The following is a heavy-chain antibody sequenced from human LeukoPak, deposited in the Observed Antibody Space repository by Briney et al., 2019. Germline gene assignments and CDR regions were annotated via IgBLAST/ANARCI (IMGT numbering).Heavy chain of an antibody. D-gene: IGHD6-19*01. J-gene: IGHJ5*02. Sequence: GGSLRLSCSASGFPFSSYAMHWVRQAPGKGLQWVSGISSTGGSTYYTDSVKGRFSISRDNSKNTLSLQMNSLTAEDTAVYYCARGYSSLDPWGQGTLVTVSS. V-gene: IGHV3-23*01. CDR3: ARGYSSLDP. CDR2: ISSTGGST. CDR1: GFPFSSYA.